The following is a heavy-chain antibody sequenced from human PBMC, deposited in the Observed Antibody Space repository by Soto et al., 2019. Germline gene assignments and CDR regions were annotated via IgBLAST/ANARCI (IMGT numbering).Heavy chain of an antibody. CDR2: IYYSGST. Sequence: QVQLQESGPGLVKPSQTLSLTCTVSGGSISSGGYYWSWIRQHPGKGLEWIGYIYYSGSTYYNPTLKSRGNLSVDTSKNQFSLKLSSVTAAETAVYYCARGGLRYGGGYFDYWGQGTLVTVSS. CDR1: GGSISSGGYY. V-gene: IGHV4-31*03. J-gene: IGHJ4*02. D-gene: IGHD3-16*01. CDR3: ARGGLRYGGGYFDY.